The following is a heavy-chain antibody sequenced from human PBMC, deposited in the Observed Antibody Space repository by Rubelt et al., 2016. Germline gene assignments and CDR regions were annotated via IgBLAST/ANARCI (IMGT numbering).Heavy chain of an antibody. J-gene: IGHJ5*02. CDR3: AKDPEFSLLRFLEWFPNWFDP. V-gene: IGHV3-23*04. CDR2: ISGSGGNT. CDR1: GFTFSSYA. D-gene: IGHD3-3*01. Sequence: GQLVESGGGLVQPGGSLRLSCAASGFTFSSYAMSWVRQAPGKGLEWVSAISGSGGNTYYADSVKGRFTISRDNSKNTLYLQMNSLRAEDTAVYYCAKDPEFSLLRFLEWFPNWFDPWGQGTLVTVSS.